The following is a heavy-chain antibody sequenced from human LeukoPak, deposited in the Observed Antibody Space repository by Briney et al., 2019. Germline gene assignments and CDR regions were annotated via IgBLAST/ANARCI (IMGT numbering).Heavy chain of an antibody. CDR3: ARDGEQLVRDHYYYYMDV. V-gene: IGHV3-30*01. Sequence: GGSLRLSCAASGFTFSSYAMHWVRQAPGKGLEWVAVISYDGSNKYYADSVKGRFTISRDNSKNTLYLQMNSLRAEDTAVYYCARDGEQLVRDHYYYYMDVWGKGTTVTVPS. CDR2: ISYDGSNK. CDR1: GFTFSSYA. D-gene: IGHD6-6*01. J-gene: IGHJ6*03.